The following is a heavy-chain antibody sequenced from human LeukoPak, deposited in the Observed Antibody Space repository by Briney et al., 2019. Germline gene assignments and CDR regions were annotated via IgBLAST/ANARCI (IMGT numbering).Heavy chain of an antibody. V-gene: IGHV3-43*02. D-gene: IGHD3-3*01. CDR2: ISGDGGST. CDR1: GFTFDDYA. Sequence: GGSLRLSCAASGFTFDDYAMHWVRQAPGKGLEWVSLISGDGGSTYYADSVKGRFTISRDNSKNSLYLQMNSLGTEDTALYYCAKGYDFWSGYFDYWGQGTLVTVPS. J-gene: IGHJ4*02. CDR3: AKGYDFWSGYFDY.